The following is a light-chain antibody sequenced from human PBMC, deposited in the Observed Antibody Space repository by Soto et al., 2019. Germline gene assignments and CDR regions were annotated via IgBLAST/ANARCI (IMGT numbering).Light chain of an antibody. CDR1: QRVSSY. Sequence: EIVLTQSPATLSLSPGERATLSCRASQRVSSYVAWYQQKPGQAPRLLSYGASTRATGIPARFSGSGSGTEFTLTISSLQSEDFAVYYCQQYNNWPRTFGQGTKVDI. J-gene: IGKJ1*01. V-gene: IGKV3-15*01. CDR2: GAS. CDR3: QQYNNWPRT.